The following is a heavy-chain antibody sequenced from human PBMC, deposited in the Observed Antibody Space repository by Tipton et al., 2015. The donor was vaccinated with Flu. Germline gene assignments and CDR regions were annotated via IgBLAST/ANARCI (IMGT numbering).Heavy chain of an antibody. J-gene: IGHJ6*01. CDR3: ARGEIARTGSHYSHSYGMDV. Sequence: LRLSCAVYGGSFSGYYWSWIRQSPGKGLEWIGEINHSGSTNYNPSLKSRVTTSVDTSKNQFSLKLSSVTAADTAVYYCARGEIARTGSHYSHSYGMDVWGQGTTVPVSS. CDR2: INHSGST. CDR1: GGSFSGYY. V-gene: IGHV4-34*01. D-gene: IGHD3/OR15-3a*01.